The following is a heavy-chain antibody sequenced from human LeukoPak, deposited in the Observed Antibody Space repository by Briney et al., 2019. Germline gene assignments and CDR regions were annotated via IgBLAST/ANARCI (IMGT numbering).Heavy chain of an antibody. CDR3: ASLSSSWYNNYYYMDV. J-gene: IGHJ6*03. D-gene: IGHD6-13*01. CDR2: IIPILGIA. CDR1: GGTFSSYA. Sequence: GASVKVSCKASGGTFSSYAISWVQQAPGQGLEWMGRIIPILGIANYAQKFQGRVTITADKSTSTAYMELSSLRSDDTAVYYCASLSSSWYNNYYYMDVWGKGTTVTVSS. V-gene: IGHV1-69*04.